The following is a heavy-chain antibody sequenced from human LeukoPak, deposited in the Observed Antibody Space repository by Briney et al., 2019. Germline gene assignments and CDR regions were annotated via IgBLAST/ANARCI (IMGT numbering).Heavy chain of an antibody. CDR2: ISTYNANT. Sequence: ASVKVSCKASGYTFTSYGFSWVRQAPGQGLEWMGWISTYNANTNYAQKFRGRVTMTTDTSASTAYMALRSLRSDDTAVYYCARLLLPLRCPDYWGQGTLVTVSS. CDR1: GYTFTSYG. CDR3: ARLLLPLRCPDY. V-gene: IGHV1-18*01. D-gene: IGHD4-17*01. J-gene: IGHJ4*02.